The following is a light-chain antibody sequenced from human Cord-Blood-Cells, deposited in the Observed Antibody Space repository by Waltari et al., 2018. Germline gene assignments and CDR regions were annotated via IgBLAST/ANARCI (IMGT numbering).Light chain of an antibody. V-gene: IGLV2-11*01. CDR2: DVS. J-gene: IGLJ3*02. CDR1: SSDVGGINN. CDR3: CPYAGSYTWV. Sequence: QSALTHPRSVSGSPGQSVTISCTGTSSDVGGINNASWYQQHPGKAPTLMMYDVSKRPSGVPDRFSGSKSGNTASLTIAGLQAEDEADYYCCPYAGSYTWVFGGGTKLTVL.